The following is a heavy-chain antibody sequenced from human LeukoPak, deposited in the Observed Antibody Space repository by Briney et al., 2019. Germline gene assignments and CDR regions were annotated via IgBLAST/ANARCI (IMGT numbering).Heavy chain of an antibody. Sequence: SGGSLRLSCVASGLLFEDYGMHWVRQAPGKGLEWVSGMSWNSGSIDYADSVKGRFTISRDNANNTLYLQMNSLRVEDTALYYCAKTGGGHRSYHYYGMDVWGQGTTVTVS. D-gene: IGHD3-16*02. CDR1: GLLFEDYG. J-gene: IGHJ6*02. V-gene: IGHV3-9*01. CDR3: AKTGGGHRSYHYYGMDV. CDR2: MSWNSGSI.